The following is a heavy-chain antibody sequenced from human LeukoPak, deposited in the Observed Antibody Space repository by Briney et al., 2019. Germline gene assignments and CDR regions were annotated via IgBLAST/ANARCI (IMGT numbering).Heavy chain of an antibody. CDR1: GGPFSDHY. CDR2: INHSGST. CDR3: AALWFGDPETPHDY. J-gene: IGHJ4*02. Sequence: SETLSLTCGVYGGPFSDHYWSWIRQTPGKGLEWIGEINHSGSTNYNPSLKSRVTISVDTSKNQFSLKVGSVTAADTAVYYCAALWFGDPETPHDYWGQGTLVTVSS. V-gene: IGHV4-34*01. D-gene: IGHD3-10*01.